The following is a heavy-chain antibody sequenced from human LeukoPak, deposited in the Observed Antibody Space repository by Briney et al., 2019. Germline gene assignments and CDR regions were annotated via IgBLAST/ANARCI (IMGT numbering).Heavy chain of an antibody. CDR1: GGSFSGYY. Sequence: PSETLSLTCAVYGGSFSGYYWSWIRQPPGKGLEWIGEINHSGSTNYNPSLKSQVTISVDTSKNQFSLKLSSVTAADTAVYYCARGVYGDYASDAFDIWGQGTMVAVSS. CDR2: INHSGST. J-gene: IGHJ3*02. D-gene: IGHD4-17*01. CDR3: ARGVYGDYASDAFDI. V-gene: IGHV4-34*01.